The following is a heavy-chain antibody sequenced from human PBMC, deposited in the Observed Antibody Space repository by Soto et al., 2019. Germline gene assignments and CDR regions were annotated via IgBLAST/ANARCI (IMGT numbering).Heavy chain of an antibody. CDR1: GGSISSGGYS. V-gene: IGHV4-30-2*01. D-gene: IGHD4-17*01. CDR3: ARSTVTTLFAP. CDR2: IYHSGST. J-gene: IGHJ5*02. Sequence: SETLSLTCAVSGGSISSGGYSWSWIRQPPGKGLEWIGYIYHSGSTYYNPSLKSRVTISVDRSKNQFSLKLSSVTAADTAVYFCARSTVTTLFAPWGQGTLVPVSS.